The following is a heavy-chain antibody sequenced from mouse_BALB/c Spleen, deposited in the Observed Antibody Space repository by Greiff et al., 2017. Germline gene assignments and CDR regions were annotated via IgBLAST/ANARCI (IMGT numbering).Heavy chain of an antibody. CDR1: GYSITSDYA. J-gene: IGHJ2*01. CDR3: ARGGYYGSRMAY. CDR2: ISYSGST. Sequence: EVQLQQSGPGLVKPSQSLSLTCTVTGYSITSDYAWNWIRQFPGNKLEWMGYISYSGSTSYNPSLKSRISITRDTSKNQFFLQLNSVTTEDTATYYCARGGYYGSRMAYWGQGTTLTVSS. V-gene: IGHV3-2*02. D-gene: IGHD1-1*01.